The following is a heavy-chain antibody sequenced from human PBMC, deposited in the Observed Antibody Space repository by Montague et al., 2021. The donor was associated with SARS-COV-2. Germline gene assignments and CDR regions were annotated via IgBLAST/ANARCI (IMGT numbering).Heavy chain of an antibody. Sequence: PALVKPTQTLTLTCTFSGFSLTTRGVGVGWIRQPPGKALEWLALIYWDDAKRYSPSLKSRLTITKDTSKNQVVLTMTNMDPVDTATYYCAHKLYGINRRWFDPWGQGTLVTVSS. D-gene: IGHD1-14*01. V-gene: IGHV2-5*02. CDR1: GFSLTTRGVG. CDR3: AHKLYGINRRWFDP. J-gene: IGHJ5*02. CDR2: IYWDDAK.